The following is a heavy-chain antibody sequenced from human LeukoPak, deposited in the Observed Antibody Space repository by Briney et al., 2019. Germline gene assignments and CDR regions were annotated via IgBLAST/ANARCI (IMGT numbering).Heavy chain of an antibody. CDR3: AKGRKSNSGSYYYFDY. Sequence: GRSLRLSCAASGFTFDDYAMHWVRHAPGKGLEWLSGISWNSGSIDYADSVKGRFTISRDNAKNSLYLQMNSLRAEDTALYYCAKGRKSNSGSYYYFDYWGQGTLVTVSS. CDR2: ISWNSGSI. J-gene: IGHJ4*02. V-gene: IGHV3-9*01. CDR1: GFTFDDYA. D-gene: IGHD1-26*01.